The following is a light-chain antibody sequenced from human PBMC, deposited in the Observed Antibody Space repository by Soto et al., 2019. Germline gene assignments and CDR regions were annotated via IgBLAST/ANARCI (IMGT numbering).Light chain of an antibody. V-gene: IGLV1-44*01. CDR2: SNN. J-gene: IGLJ1*01. Sequence: QSVLTKPPSASGTPGQRVTISCSGSSSNIGSNTVNWYQQLPGTAPKLLIYSNNQRPSGVPDRFSGSKSGTSASLAISGLQSEDEADYYCAAWDDSLNGASYVFGTGTKLTVL. CDR3: AAWDDSLNGASYV. CDR1: SSNIGSNT.